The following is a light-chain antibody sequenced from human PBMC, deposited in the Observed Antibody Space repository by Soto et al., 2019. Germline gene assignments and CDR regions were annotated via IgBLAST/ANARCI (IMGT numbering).Light chain of an antibody. CDR1: QSISSY. V-gene: IGKV1-39*01. J-gene: IGKJ2*01. CDR2: AAS. CDR3: QQSYSTPRT. Sequence: DIQMTQSPSSLSASVGERATITCRTSQSISSYLNWYQQKPGKAPKLLIYAASSWQSGVPSRFSGSESGTDFTLTISSLQPEDFAAYYCQQSYSTPRTFGQGTKVEIK.